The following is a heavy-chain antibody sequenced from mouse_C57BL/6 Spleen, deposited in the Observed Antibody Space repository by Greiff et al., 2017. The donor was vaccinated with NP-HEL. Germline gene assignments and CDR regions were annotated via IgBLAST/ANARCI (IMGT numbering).Heavy chain of an antibody. CDR1: GYSITSGYY. CDR2: ISYDGSN. CDR3: ARGPYYGSSY. D-gene: IGHD1-1*01. Sequence: EVKLMESGPGLVKPSQSLSLTCSVTGYSITSGYYWNWIRQFPGNKLEWMGYISYDGSNNYNPSLKNRISITRDTSKNQFFLKLNSVTTEDTATYYCARGPYYGSSYWGQGTLVTVSA. V-gene: IGHV3-6*01. J-gene: IGHJ3*01.